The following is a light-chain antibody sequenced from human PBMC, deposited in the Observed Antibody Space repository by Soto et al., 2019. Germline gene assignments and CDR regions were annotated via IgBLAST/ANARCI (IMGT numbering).Light chain of an antibody. Sequence: EIVLTQSPATLSLSPGERATLSCRASQSVSSYLAWYQQKPGQAPRLPIYDESNRATGIPASFSGSGSGTDFTLTISSLEPEDFAVYYCQQRSNWPPLTFGGGTKVEIK. V-gene: IGKV3-11*01. CDR3: QQRSNWPPLT. CDR2: DES. CDR1: QSVSSY. J-gene: IGKJ4*01.